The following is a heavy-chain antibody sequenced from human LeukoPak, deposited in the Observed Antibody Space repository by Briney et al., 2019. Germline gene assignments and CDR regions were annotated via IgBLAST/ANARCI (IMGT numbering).Heavy chain of an antibody. Sequence: SETLSLTCSVSGGSISSSNYYWDWIRQPPGKGLEWIGSIYSSGSTYYNPSLKSRVTISVDTSKNQFSLKLSSVTAADTAVYYCARRRGLQGHFDYWGQGTLVTVSS. D-gene: IGHD4-11*01. CDR2: IYSSGST. CDR3: ARRRGLQGHFDY. CDR1: GGSISSSNYY. J-gene: IGHJ4*02. V-gene: IGHV4-39*07.